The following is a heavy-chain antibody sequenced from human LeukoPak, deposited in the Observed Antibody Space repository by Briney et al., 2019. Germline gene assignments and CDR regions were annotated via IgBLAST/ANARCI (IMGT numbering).Heavy chain of an antibody. V-gene: IGHV4-39*02. D-gene: IGHD3-3*01. J-gene: IGHJ4*02. CDR3: AREDRYYDFWSGYYKSANFDY. Sequence: PSETLSLTCTVSGGSISSSSYYWGWIRQPPGKGLEWIGSIYYSGSTYYNPSLKSRVTISVDTSKNQFSLKLSSVTAADTAVYYCAREDRYYDFWSGYYKSANFDYWGQGTLVTVSS. CDR2: IYYSGST. CDR1: GGSISSSSYY.